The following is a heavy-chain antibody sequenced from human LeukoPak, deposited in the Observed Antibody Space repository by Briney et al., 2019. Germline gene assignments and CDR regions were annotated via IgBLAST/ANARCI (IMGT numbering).Heavy chain of an antibody. CDR1: GGSLSGYY. J-gene: IGHJ4*02. Sequence: SETLSLTCAVYGGSLSGYYWSWIRQPPGKGLEWIGEINHSGSTNYNPSLKSRVTISVDTSKKQFSLKPSSVTAADTAVYYCVTYYFDSSGPKKNYWGQGTLVTVSS. D-gene: IGHD3-22*01. V-gene: IGHV4-34*01. CDR3: VTYYFDSSGPKKNY. CDR2: INHSGST.